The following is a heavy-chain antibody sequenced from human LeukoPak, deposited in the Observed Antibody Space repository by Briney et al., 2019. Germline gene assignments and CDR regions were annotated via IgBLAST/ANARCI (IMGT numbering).Heavy chain of an antibody. Sequence: GGSLRLSCAASGFTFSSYAMSWVRQAPGKGLEWVSAISGSGGSTYYADSVKGRFTISRDNSKNTLYLQMNSLRAEDTAVYYCARVYYDFWSGYYNGYWGQGTLVTVSS. CDR1: GFTFSSYA. J-gene: IGHJ4*02. V-gene: IGHV3-23*01. CDR2: ISGSGGST. CDR3: ARVYYDFWSGYYNGY. D-gene: IGHD3-3*01.